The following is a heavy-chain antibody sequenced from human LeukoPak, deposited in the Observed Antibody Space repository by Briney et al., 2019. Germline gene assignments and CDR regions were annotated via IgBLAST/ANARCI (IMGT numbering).Heavy chain of an antibody. Sequence: SETLSLTCTVSGASIYTSSSYWGWIRQPPGKGLEWIASVYYTGSTYYSPSLKSRATISVDTSKNQFSLELNSVTAADTAVYYCTTSRTNDCSSPSCYTDYWGRGTLVTVSS. CDR1: GASIYTSSSY. D-gene: IGHD2-2*02. CDR3: TTSRTNDCSSPSCYTDY. J-gene: IGHJ4*02. CDR2: VYYTGST. V-gene: IGHV4-39*01.